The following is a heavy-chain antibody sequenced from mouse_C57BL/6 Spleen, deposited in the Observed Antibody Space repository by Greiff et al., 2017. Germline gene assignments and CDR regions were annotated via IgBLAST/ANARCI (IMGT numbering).Heavy chain of an antibody. CDR2: ISYDGSN. CDR3: ARVDYDYSFAY. Sequence: EVQLQQSGPGLVKPSQSLSLTCSVTGYSITSGYYWNWIRQFPGNKLEWMGYISYDGSNNYNPSLKNRISITRDTSKNQFFLKLNSVTTEDTATYYCARVDYDYSFAYWGQGTLVTVSA. V-gene: IGHV3-6*01. J-gene: IGHJ3*01. D-gene: IGHD2-4*01. CDR1: GYSITSGYY.